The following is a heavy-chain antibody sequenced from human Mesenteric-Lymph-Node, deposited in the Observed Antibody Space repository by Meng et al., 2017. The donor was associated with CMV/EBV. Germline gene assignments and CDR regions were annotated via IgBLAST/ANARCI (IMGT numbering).Heavy chain of an antibody. CDR3: AGADGYNYPFDY. CDR2: IQQDGSDK. D-gene: IGHD5-24*01. V-gene: IGHV3-7*01. Sequence: CAASGFTFSTYWMSWVRQAPGKGLEWVANIQQDGSDKFYVDSVKGRFTISRDNAKNSLYLQMNSLRAEDTAVYYCAGADGYNYPFDYWGQGTLVTVSS. J-gene: IGHJ4*02. CDR1: GFTFSTYW.